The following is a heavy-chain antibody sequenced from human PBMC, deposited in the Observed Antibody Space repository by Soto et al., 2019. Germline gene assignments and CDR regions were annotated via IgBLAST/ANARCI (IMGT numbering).Heavy chain of an antibody. J-gene: IGHJ3*02. V-gene: IGHV3-30*18. CDR3: AKGDCGGDCYSFDAFDI. D-gene: IGHD2-21*02. Sequence: QVQLVESGGGVVQPGRSLRLSCAASGFTFSSYGMHWVRQAPGKGLEWVAVISYDGSNKYYAASVKGRFTISRDNSKNTLYLQMNSLRAEDTAVYYCAKGDCGGDCYSFDAFDIWGQGTMVTVSS. CDR2: ISYDGSNK. CDR1: GFTFSSYG.